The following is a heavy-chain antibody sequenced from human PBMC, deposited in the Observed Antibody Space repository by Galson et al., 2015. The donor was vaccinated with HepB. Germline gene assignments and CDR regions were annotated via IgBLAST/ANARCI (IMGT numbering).Heavy chain of an antibody. CDR1: GDSVSSNSTA. D-gene: IGHD2-8*01. V-gene: IGHV6-1*01. CDR2: PYCRSKWYN. Sequence: AISGDSVSSNSTAWNWIRQSPSRGLEWLGRPYCRSKWYNDYAVSVKSRITINPDTSKNQFSLQLNSVTPEDTAVYYCARVVSSRRWWFDPRGQGTLVTVSS. CDR3: ARVVSSRRWWFDP. J-gene: IGHJ5*02.